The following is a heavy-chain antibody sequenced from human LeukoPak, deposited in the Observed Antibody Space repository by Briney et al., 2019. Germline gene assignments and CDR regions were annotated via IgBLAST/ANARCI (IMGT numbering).Heavy chain of an antibody. CDR3: ASDHYDFWSQEFDP. CDR2: IIPIFGTA. Sequence: ASVKVSCKASGGTFSSYAISWVRQAPGQGLEWMGGIIPIFGTANYAQKFQGRVTITTDESTSTAYMELSSLRSEDTAVYYCASDHYDFWSQEFDPWGQGTLVTVSS. J-gene: IGHJ5*02. CDR1: GGTFSSYA. V-gene: IGHV1-69*05. D-gene: IGHD3-3*01.